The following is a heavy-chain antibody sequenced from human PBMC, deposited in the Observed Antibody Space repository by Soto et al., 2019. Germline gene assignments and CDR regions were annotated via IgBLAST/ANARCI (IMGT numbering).Heavy chain of an antibody. D-gene: IGHD1-26*01. J-gene: IGHJ3*02. V-gene: IGHV1-69*13. CDR2: IIPIFGTA. CDR1: GGTFSSYA. CDR3: ARGRIVGAADAFDI. Sequence: SVKVSCKASGGTFSSYAISWVRQAPGQGLEWMGGIIPIFGTANYAQKFQGRVTITADESTSTAYMELSSLRSEDTAVYYCARGRIVGAADAFDIWGQGTMVTVSS.